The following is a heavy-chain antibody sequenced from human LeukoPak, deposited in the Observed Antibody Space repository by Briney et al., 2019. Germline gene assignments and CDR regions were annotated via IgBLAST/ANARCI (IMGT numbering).Heavy chain of an antibody. CDR1: GDSVSSNRAT. CDR3: ARDQSWTTGFDI. Sequence: SQTLSLTCAISGDSVSSNRATWNWLRQSPSRGLEWLGRTYYMSKWYNDYAVSVKSRITINPDTSKNQFSLQLNSVTPEDTAVYFCARDQSWTTGFDIWGQGTMVTVSS. D-gene: IGHD2-8*02. J-gene: IGHJ3*02. V-gene: IGHV6-1*01. CDR2: TYYMSKWYN.